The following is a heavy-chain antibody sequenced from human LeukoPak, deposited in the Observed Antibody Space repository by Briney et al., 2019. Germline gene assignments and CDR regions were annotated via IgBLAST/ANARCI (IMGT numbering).Heavy chain of an antibody. CDR1: GFTFSSYW. CDR3: AREYSSSWYSIYFDY. Sequence: PGGSLRLSCAASGFTFSSYWMHRVRQAPGKGLVWVSRINSDGSSTSYADSVKGRFTISRDNAKNTLYVQMNSLRAEDTAVYYCAREYSSSWYSIYFDYWGQGTLVTVSS. V-gene: IGHV3-74*01. D-gene: IGHD6-13*01. J-gene: IGHJ4*02. CDR2: INSDGSST.